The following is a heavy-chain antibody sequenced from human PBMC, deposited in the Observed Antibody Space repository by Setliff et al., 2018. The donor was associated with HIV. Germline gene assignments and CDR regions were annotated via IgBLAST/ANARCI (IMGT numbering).Heavy chain of an antibody. D-gene: IGHD1-26*01. CDR2: IYYSGAT. V-gene: IGHV4-39*07. CDR1: GASINSGSYY. J-gene: IGHJ4*02. Sequence: SETLSLTCSVSGASINSGSYYWGWIRQPPGKGLEWIGSIYYSGATQYSPSLEGRVTMSVDTSQNQFFLKLTSVTAADTAVYYCARVPPRWGATGDYWGQGTLVTVSS. CDR3: ARVPPRWGATGDY.